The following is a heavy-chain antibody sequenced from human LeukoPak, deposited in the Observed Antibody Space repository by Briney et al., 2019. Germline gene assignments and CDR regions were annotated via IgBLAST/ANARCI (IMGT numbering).Heavy chain of an antibody. Sequence: ASVKVSCKASGYTFSSYGINWVRQAPGQGLEWMSWISADNGNTSYAQNLKGRFTMTTDTSTSTAYMEMRSLRFDDTAVYYCARSFSGWYGGNIDYWGQGTLVTVSS. CDR3: ARSFSGWYGGNIDY. V-gene: IGHV1-18*04. CDR1: GYTFSSYG. J-gene: IGHJ4*02. CDR2: ISADNGNT. D-gene: IGHD6-19*01.